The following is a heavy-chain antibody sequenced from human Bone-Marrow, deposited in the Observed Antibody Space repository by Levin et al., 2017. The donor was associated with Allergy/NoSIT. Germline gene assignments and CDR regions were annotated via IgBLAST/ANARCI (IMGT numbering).Heavy chain of an antibody. CDR1: GFTFSSYG. V-gene: IGHV3-33*01. CDR3: ARGTTVTHGLFDS. D-gene: IGHD4-17*01. J-gene: IGHJ4*02. Sequence: GESLKISCAASGFTFSSYGMHWVRQAPGKGLEWVAVIWYDGSNKYYADSVKGRFTISRDNSKNTLYLQMNSLRAEDTAVYYCARGTTVTHGLFDSWGQGTLVTVSS. CDR2: IWYDGSNK.